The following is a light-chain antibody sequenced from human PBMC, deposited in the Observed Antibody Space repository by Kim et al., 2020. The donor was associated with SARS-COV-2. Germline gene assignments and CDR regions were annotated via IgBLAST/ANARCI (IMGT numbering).Light chain of an antibody. V-gene: IGKV4-1*01. J-gene: IGKJ4*01. Sequence: ATINCKSSQSVLYSSNNKNYLAWYQQKPGQPPKLLIYWASTRESGVTDRFSGSGSGTDFTLTISSLQAEDVAVYYCQQYYSTPPTFGGGTKVDIK. CDR1: QSVLYSSNNKNY. CDR2: WAS. CDR3: QQYYSTPPT.